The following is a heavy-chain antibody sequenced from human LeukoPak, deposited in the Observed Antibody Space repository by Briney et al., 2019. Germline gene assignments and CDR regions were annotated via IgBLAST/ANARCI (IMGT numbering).Heavy chain of an antibody. D-gene: IGHD2/OR15-2a*01. V-gene: IGHV3-23*01. CDR2: ISVSGGST. Sequence: GGSLRLSCAASGFTFSSYGMSWVGQAPGKGLEWVSAISVSGGSTYYADSVKGRLTISRDNSKTTLYLQMNSLRAEDTAVYYCARIKEASAFDIWGQGTMVTVSS. J-gene: IGHJ3*02. CDR1: GFTFSSYG. CDR3: ARIKEASAFDI.